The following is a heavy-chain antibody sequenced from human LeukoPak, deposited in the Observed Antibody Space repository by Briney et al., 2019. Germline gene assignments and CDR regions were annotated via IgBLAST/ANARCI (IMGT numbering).Heavy chain of an antibody. CDR1: GFTFSSYG. CDR3: AKDRMYYYGSGSYYGGVDY. Sequence: QHGGSLRLSCAASGFTFSSYGMHWVRQAPGKGLGWVAVISYDGSNKYYADSMKGRFTISRDNSKNTLYLQMNSLRAEDTAVYYCAKDRMYYYGSGSYYGGVDYWGQGTLVTVSS. V-gene: IGHV3-30*18. CDR2: ISYDGSNK. D-gene: IGHD3-10*01. J-gene: IGHJ4*02.